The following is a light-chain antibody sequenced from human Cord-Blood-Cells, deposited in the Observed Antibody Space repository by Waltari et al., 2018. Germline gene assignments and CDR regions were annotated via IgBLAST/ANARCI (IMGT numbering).Light chain of an antibody. CDR1: SPNIGSNT. J-gene: IGLJ2*01. Sequence: QSVLTQPPSASGTPGQRVTISCSGSSPNIGSNTVNWYQQLPGTAPKRLVYSNHQRPSGVPDRFSGSKSGTSASLAISGLQSEDEADYYCAAWDDSLNGVVFGGGTKLTVL. V-gene: IGLV1-44*01. CDR2: SNH. CDR3: AAWDDSLNGVV.